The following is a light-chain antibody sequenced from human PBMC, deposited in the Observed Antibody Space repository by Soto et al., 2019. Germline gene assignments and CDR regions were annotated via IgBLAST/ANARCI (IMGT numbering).Light chain of an antibody. CDR2: DAS. CDR3: QQRSNWPT. Sequence: EIVLTQSPANLSLSPGERATLSCRASESVSSYLAWYQQKPGLPPRLLIYDASNRATGIPARFSGSGSGTDFTLTISSLAPEDFAVYYCQQRSNWPTLGGWTKVEIK. V-gene: IGKV3-11*01. CDR1: ESVSSY. J-gene: IGKJ4*01.